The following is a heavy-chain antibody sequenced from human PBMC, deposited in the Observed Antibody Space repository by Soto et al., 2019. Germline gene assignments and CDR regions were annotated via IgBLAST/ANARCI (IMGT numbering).Heavy chain of an antibody. CDR2: IYYSGST. Sequence: KPSETLSLTCTVSGGSISSYYWSWIRQPPGKGLEWIGYIYYSGSTNYNPSLKSRVTISVDTSKNQFSLKLSSVTAADTAVYYCARSLSSYGGKNFDYRGQGTLVTVSS. V-gene: IGHV4-59*01. CDR1: GGSISSYY. D-gene: IGHD5-18*01. J-gene: IGHJ4*02. CDR3: ARSLSSYGGKNFDY.